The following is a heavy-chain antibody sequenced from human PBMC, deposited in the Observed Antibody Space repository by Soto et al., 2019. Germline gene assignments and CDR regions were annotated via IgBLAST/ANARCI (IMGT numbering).Heavy chain of an antibody. V-gene: IGHV1-46*01. Sequence: QVQLVQSGAEVKKPGASVKVSCKASGYTFTSYYMHWVRQAPGKGLEWMGIINPSGGSTSYAQKFQGRVTMTRDTSTSTVYMELSSLRSEDTAVYYCARDGGYCTNGVCYYYYGMDVWGQGTTVTVSS. D-gene: IGHD2-8*01. CDR1: GYTFTSYY. J-gene: IGHJ6*02. CDR2: INPSGGST. CDR3: ARDGGYCTNGVCYYYYGMDV.